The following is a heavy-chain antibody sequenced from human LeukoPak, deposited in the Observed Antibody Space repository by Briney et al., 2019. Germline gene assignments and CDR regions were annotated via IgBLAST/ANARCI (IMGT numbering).Heavy chain of an antibody. D-gene: IGHD3-3*01. CDR2: INHSGST. CDR1: GGSFSGYY. CDR3: ARATNNYDFWSGYQFDP. V-gene: IGHV4-34*01. J-gene: IGHJ5*02. Sequence: SGTLSLTCAVYGGSFSGYYWSWIRQPPGKGLEWIGEINHSGSTNYNPPLKSRVTISVDTSKNQFSLKLSSVTAADTAVYYCARATNNYDFWSGYQFDPWGQGTLVTVSS.